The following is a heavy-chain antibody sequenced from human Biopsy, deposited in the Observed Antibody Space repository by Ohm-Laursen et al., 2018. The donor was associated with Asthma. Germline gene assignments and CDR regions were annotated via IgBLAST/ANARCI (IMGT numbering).Heavy chain of an antibody. CDR3: ARAVDYSHYYGIDV. Sequence: GASVKVSCKTSGYTFNSAGITWVRQAPGQGLEWMGWISVYNGNTKVAQKLQDRVTIITDTSTSTAHMELRSLRSDDTAVYFCARAVDYSHYYGIDVWGQGTTVTVS. CDR2: ISVYNGNT. V-gene: IGHV1-18*01. J-gene: IGHJ6*02. D-gene: IGHD3-10*01. CDR1: GYTFNSAG.